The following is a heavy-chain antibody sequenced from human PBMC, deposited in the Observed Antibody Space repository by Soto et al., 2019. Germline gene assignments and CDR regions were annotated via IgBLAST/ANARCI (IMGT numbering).Heavy chain of an antibody. Sequence: QGQLVQSGAEVKKPGSSVKVSCRASGGHFDRFALSWLRQAHGQGLEWRGGIIPFLSATTYAQKFQGRVTITADESGSALYLALRSPTSDDAAGYFCALGEDNYGVFGSMDAWGKGTSFTVS. D-gene: IGHD4-17*01. V-gene: IGHV1-69*01. CDR1: GGHFDRFA. CDR3: ALGEDNYGVFGSMDA. J-gene: IGHJ6*03. CDR2: IIPFLSAT.